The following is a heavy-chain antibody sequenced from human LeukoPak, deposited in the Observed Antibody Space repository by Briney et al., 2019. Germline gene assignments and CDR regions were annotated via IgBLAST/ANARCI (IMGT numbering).Heavy chain of an antibody. V-gene: IGHV3-30*02. CDR3: AKDARSEWLRSFDY. CDR1: GFTFSSYA. D-gene: IGHD5-12*01. J-gene: IGHJ4*02. CDR2: IQYDGSNK. Sequence: GGSLRLSCAASGFTFSSYAMSWVRQAPGKGLEWVAFIQYDGSNKYYVDSVKGRFTISRDNSKNTLDLQMNSLRVEDTAVYYCAKDARSEWLRSFDYWGQGTLVTVSS.